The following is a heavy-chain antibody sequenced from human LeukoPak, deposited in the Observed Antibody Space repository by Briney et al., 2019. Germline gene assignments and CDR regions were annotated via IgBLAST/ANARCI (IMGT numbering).Heavy chain of an antibody. V-gene: IGHV4-39*07. D-gene: IGHD3-9*01. Sequence: SETLSLTCTVSGGSISSSSYYWGWIRQPPGKGLEWIGSIYYSGSTYYNPSLKSRVTISVDTSKNQFSLKLSSVTAADTAVYYCARRKRLGRGYYYYYMDVWGKGTTVTVSS. CDR3: ARRKRLGRGYYYYYMDV. CDR2: IYYSGST. CDR1: GGSISSSSYY. J-gene: IGHJ6*03.